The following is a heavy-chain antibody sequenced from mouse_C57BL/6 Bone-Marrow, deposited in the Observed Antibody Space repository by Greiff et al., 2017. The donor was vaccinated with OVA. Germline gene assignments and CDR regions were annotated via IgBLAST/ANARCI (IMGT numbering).Heavy chain of an antibody. CDR2: IYPRDGST. D-gene: IGHD1-1*01. V-gene: IGHV1-78*01. J-gene: IGHJ2*01. CDR3: ARGRGLITTVVADFDY. CDR1: GYTFTDHT. Sequence: QVQLQQSDAELVKPGASVKISCKVSGYTFTDHTIHWMKQRPEQGLEWIGYIYPRDGSTKYNEKFKGKATLTADKSSSTAYMQLNSLTSEDSAVYFCARGRGLITTVVADFDYWGQGTTLTVSS.